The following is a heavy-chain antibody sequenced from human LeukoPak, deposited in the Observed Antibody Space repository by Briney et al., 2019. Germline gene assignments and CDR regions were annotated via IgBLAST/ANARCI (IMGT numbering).Heavy chain of an antibody. Sequence: KASETLSLTCTVSGDSISNHYWSCIRQPPGKGLVWIGYIFYSGNTHYNPSLKSRVTMSVDTSKNQFSLRLSSVTPADTAVYYCARDRGEGIVGTFDYWGQGTLVTVSS. CDR2: IFYSGNT. D-gene: IGHD1-26*01. CDR1: GDSISNHY. V-gene: IGHV4-59*11. CDR3: ARDRGEGIVGTFDY. J-gene: IGHJ4*02.